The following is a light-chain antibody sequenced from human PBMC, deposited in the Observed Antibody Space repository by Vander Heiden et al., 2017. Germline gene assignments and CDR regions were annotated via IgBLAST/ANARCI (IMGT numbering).Light chain of an antibody. CDR3: QQYDNYPLT. J-gene: IGKJ4*01. Sequence: DIQLTQSPSSLSASVGDRVTITCQASQDISNYLNWYQQKPGKAPKLLIYDASNLERGVPSRFSGSGSGTDFTLTISSLQPEDIATYYCQQYDNYPLTFGGGTKVEIK. CDR2: DAS. CDR1: QDISNY. V-gene: IGKV1-33*01.